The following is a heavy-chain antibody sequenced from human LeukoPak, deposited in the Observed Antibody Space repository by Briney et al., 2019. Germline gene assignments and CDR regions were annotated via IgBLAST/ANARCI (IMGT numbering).Heavy chain of an antibody. CDR2: ISSSSSYI. V-gene: IGHV3-21*01. D-gene: IGHD3-16*01. CDR3: ARDWASYHYFDY. J-gene: IGHJ4*02. Sequence: KAGGSLRLSCAASGFTFSSYSMNWVHQAPGKGLEWVSSISSSSSYIYYADSVKGRFTISRDNAKNSLYLQMNSLRAEDTAVYYCARDWASYHYFDYWGQGTLVTVSS. CDR1: GFTFSSYS.